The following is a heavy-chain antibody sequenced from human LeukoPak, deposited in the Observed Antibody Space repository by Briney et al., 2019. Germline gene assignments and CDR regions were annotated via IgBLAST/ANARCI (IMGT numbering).Heavy chain of an antibody. CDR1: GFTFRSYG. D-gene: IGHD3-22*01. Sequence: QAGGSLRLSCAASGFTFRSYGMSWVRQAPGKGVEWVLAISGSGGSTYYADCVKGRFTISRDNSKNTLYLQMNSLRAEDTAVYYCAKAAITMIISSYFDYWGQGTLVTVSS. V-gene: IGHV3-23*01. CDR3: AKAAITMIISSYFDY. J-gene: IGHJ4*02. CDR2: ISGSGGST.